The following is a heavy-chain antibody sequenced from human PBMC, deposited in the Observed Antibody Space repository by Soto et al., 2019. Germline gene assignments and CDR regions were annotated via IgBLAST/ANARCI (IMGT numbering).Heavy chain of an antibody. V-gene: IGHV4-31*03. CDR1: GGSISSGGHY. Sequence: PSETLSLTCTVSGGSISSGGHYWSWIRQHPGKGLEWIGYIYYSGSTYYNPSLKSRVTISVDTSKNQFSLKLSSVTAADTAVYYCAREAKGSYYFDYWGQGTLVTVSS. D-gene: IGHD3-10*01. CDR2: IYYSGST. CDR3: AREAKGSYYFDY. J-gene: IGHJ4*02.